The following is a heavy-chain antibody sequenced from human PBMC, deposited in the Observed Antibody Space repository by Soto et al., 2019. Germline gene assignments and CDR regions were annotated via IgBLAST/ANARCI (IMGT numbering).Heavy chain of an antibody. CDR3: ARVCVGLYYYGMDV. Sequence: SETLSLTCTVSGGSVSSGSYYWSWIRQPPGKGLEWIGYIYYSGSTNYNPSLKSRVTISVDTSKNQFSLKLSSVTAADTAVYYCARVCVGLYYYGMDVWGQGTTVTVSS. CDR2: IYYSGST. CDR1: GGSVSSGSYY. V-gene: IGHV4-61*01. J-gene: IGHJ6*02. D-gene: IGHD1-26*01.